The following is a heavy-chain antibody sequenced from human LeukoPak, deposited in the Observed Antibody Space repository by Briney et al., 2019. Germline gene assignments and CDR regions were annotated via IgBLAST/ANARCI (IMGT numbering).Heavy chain of an antibody. Sequence: PGRSLRLSCAASGFTFSSYAMHWVRQAPGKGLEWVALISYDGRNKYYADSVKGRFTISRDSSKNTLYLQMNSLRAEDTAVYYCAKDQRSFSVGSPYDWGEGSLVTVSS. CDR3: AKDQRSFSVGSPYD. D-gene: IGHD3-10*01. CDR2: ISYDGRNK. CDR1: GFTFSSYA. V-gene: IGHV3-30*18. J-gene: IGHJ1*01.